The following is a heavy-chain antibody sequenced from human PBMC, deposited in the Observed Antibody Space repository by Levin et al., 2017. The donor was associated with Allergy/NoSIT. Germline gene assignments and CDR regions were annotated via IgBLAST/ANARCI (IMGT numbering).Heavy chain of an antibody. D-gene: IGHD3-3*01. CDR3: ARERFTRANDF. J-gene: IGHJ4*02. CDR1: GGSMSGYY. Sequence: SETLSLTCTVSGGSMSGYYWSWVRQPAGKGLEWIGRIYSSEKTMYNPSLESRVTMSVDTSRNHFSLKLTSVTAADTAVYRCARERFTRANDFWGQGTLVTVSS. CDR2: IYSSEKT. V-gene: IGHV4-4*07.